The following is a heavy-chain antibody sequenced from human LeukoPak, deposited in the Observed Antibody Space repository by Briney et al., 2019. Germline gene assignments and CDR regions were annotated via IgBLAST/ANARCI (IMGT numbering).Heavy chain of an antibody. V-gene: IGHV3-23*01. CDR1: GFIFSTYA. Sequence: GGSLRLSCAASGFIFSTYAMTWVRQAPGKGLEWVSVISASGTNTDYAGSVKGRFTISRDNSKNTVNLQMNSLRAEDTAVYYCAKDYEAYCGGDCYSFFDSWGQGTLVTVSS. CDR3: AKDYEAYCGGDCYSFFDS. CDR2: ISASGTNT. J-gene: IGHJ4*02. D-gene: IGHD2-21*02.